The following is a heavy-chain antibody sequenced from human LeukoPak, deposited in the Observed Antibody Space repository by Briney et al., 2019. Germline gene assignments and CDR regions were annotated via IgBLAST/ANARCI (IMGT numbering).Heavy chain of an antibody. CDR2: INHSGGT. CDR1: GGSFSGYY. J-gene: IGHJ4*02. CDR3: ARGKGSY. D-gene: IGHD3-10*01. Sequence: SETLSLTCAVYGGSFSGYYWSWIRQPPGKGLEWIGEINHSGGTNYNPSLKSRVTISVDTSKNQFSLRLSSVTAADTAVYYCARGKGSYWGQGTLVTVSS. V-gene: IGHV4-34*01.